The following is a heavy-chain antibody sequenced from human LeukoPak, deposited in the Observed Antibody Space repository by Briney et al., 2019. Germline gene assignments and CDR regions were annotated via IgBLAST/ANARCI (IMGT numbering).Heavy chain of an antibody. Sequence: PGGSLRLSCAASGVTLDDYGMTWVRQAPGKGLEWVSGINWNGGSIGYADSVKGRFTISRDNAKNSLYLQMNSLRAEDTAFYYCARVRQYHWKDAFDIWGQGTMVTVSS. D-gene: IGHD1-1*01. J-gene: IGHJ3*02. CDR2: INWNGGSI. CDR1: GVTLDDYG. CDR3: ARVRQYHWKDAFDI. V-gene: IGHV3-20*04.